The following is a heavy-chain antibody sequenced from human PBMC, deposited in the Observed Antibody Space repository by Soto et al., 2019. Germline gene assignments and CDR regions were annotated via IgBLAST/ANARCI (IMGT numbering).Heavy chain of an antibody. J-gene: IGHJ4*02. CDR1: GGTFSSYA. D-gene: IGHD6-19*01. CDR2: IIPIFGTA. V-gene: IGHV1-69*13. CDR3: ARSPYSSGWKYYFDY. Sequence: ASVKVSCKASGGTFSSYAISWVRQAPGQGLEWMGGIIPIFGTANYAQKFQGRVTITADESTSTAYMELSSLRSEDTAVYYCARSPYSSGWKYYFDYWGQGTLVTVSS.